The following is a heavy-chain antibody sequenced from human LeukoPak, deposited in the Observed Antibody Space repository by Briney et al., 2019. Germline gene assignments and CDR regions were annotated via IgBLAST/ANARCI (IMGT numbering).Heavy chain of an antibody. Sequence: PGRSLRLSCAASGFTFSTFGMHWVRQVPGKGLEWVAVVSNDGSNEYSADSVKGRFTISRDNSKNSLYLQMSSLKTEDTAVYYCMTDLTSLRCGGHCTFDYWGQGALVTVSS. J-gene: IGHJ4*02. CDR1: GFTFSTFG. V-gene: IGHV3-30*03. CDR2: VSNDGSNE. D-gene: IGHD2-21*01. CDR3: MTDLTSLRCGGHCTFDY.